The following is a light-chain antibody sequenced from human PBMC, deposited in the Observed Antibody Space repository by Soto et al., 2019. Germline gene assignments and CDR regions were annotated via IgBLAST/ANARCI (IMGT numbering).Light chain of an antibody. CDR2: GTS. Sequence: EIVLTQSPVTLSLSPGERATLSCRASQSVTSTSFAWYQQKPGQAPRLLIYGTSSRAGGIPARFSGSGSGTDFTLTIDRLEPEDFAVYYCQQYGSSRWTFGQGTKV. J-gene: IGKJ1*01. CDR1: QSVTSTS. CDR3: QQYGSSRWT. V-gene: IGKV3-20*01.